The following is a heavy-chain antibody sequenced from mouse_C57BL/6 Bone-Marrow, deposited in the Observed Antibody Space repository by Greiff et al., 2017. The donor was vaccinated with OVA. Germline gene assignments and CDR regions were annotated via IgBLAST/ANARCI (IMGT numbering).Heavy chain of an antibody. J-gene: IGHJ2*01. V-gene: IGHV14-4*01. CDR3: TMPSYFDY. CDR1: GFNIKDDY. Sequence: VHVKQSGAELVRPGASVKLSCTASGFNIKDDYMYWVKQRPEQGLEWIGWIDPENGDTEYASKVQGKATITADKSSNTAYLQLSSLTSEDTAVYYCTMPSYFDYWGQGTTLTGSS. CDR2: IDPENGDT. D-gene: IGHD2-10*02.